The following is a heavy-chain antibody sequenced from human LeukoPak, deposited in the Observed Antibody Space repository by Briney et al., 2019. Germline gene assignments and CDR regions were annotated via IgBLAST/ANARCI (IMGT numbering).Heavy chain of an antibody. J-gene: IGHJ4*02. CDR1: GFTVSSNY. CDR3: AKDGLYYDGSEHVYYFDS. D-gene: IGHD3-22*01. V-gene: IGHV3-53*01. Sequence: GGSLRLSCAASGFTVSSNYMSWVRQAPGKGLEWVSVIYSGGSTYYADSVKGRFTISRDNSKNTLYLQMNSLRAEDTALYYCAKDGLYYDGSEHVYYFDSWGQGTLVTVSS. CDR2: IYSGGST.